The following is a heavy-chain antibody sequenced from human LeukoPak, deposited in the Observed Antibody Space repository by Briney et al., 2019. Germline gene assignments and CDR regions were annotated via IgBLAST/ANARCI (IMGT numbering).Heavy chain of an antibody. CDR2: IIPIFGTA. D-gene: IGHD2-2*01. CDR1: GGTFNSYA. J-gene: IGHJ3*02. Sequence: SVKVSCKASGGTFNSYAISWVRQAPGQGLEWMGGIIPIFGTANYAQKFQGRVTITTDESKSTAYMELSSLRSEDTSVYYCARARSIVVVPAAGEMIFDAFDIWGQGTMVTVSS. V-gene: IGHV1-69*05. CDR3: ARARSIVVVPAAGEMIFDAFDI.